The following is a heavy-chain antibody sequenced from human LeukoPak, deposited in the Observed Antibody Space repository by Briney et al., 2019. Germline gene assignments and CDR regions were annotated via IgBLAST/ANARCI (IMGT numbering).Heavy chain of an antibody. Sequence: ASETLSLTCTVSGGSISSSSYYWGWIRQPPGKGLEWIGNIYYSGSTYYNPSLKSRVTISVDTSKNQFSLKLSSVTAADTAVYYCARYYGSGSFRFDYWGQGTLVTVSS. CDR2: IYYSGST. V-gene: IGHV4-39*01. CDR3: ARYYGSGSFRFDY. D-gene: IGHD3-10*01. CDR1: GGSISSSSYY. J-gene: IGHJ4*02.